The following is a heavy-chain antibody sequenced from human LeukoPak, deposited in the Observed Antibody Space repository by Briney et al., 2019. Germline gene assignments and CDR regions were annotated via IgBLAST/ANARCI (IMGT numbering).Heavy chain of an antibody. Sequence: ASVKVSCKASGYTFTGYYMHWVRQAPGQGLEWMGWINPNSGATYYARKFHGRVTMTRDTSTSTAYMDLSRLISDDTAVYYCARGGDGLVLMVTATFDWGQGTLVTVSS. CDR2: INPNSGAT. CDR1: GYTFTGYY. D-gene: IGHD2-21*02. J-gene: IGHJ4*02. CDR3: ARGGDGLVLMVTATFD. V-gene: IGHV1-2*02.